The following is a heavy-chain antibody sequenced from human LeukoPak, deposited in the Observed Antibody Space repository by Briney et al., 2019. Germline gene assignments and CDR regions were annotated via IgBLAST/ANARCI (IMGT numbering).Heavy chain of an antibody. CDR2: ISWNSGSI. CDR1: GFTFDDYA. J-gene: IGHJ5*02. V-gene: IGHV3-9*01. CDR3: AKDRYYDILTGYYGRNWFDP. Sequence: PGGSLRLSCAASGFTFDDYAMHWVRQAPGKGLEWVSGISWNSGSIGYADSVKGRFTISRDNAKNSLYLQMNSLRAEDTAVYYCAKDRYYDILTGYYGRNWFDPWGQGTLVTVSS. D-gene: IGHD3-9*01.